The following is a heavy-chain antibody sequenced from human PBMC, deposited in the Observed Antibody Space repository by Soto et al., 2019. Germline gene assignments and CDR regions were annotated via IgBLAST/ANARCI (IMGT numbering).Heavy chain of an antibody. V-gene: IGHV3-11*01. CDR3: AGYYDFWSGYFTDY. Sequence: LRLSCAASGFTFSDYYMSWIRQAPGKGLEWVSYISSSGSTIYYADSVKGRFTSSRDNAKNSLYLQMNSLRAEDTAVYYCAGYYDFWSGYFTDYWGQGTLVTVS. CDR1: GFTFSDYY. D-gene: IGHD3-3*01. CDR2: ISSSGSTI. J-gene: IGHJ4*02.